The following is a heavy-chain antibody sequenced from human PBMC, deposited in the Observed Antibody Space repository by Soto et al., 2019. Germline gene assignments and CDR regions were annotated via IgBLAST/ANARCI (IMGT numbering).Heavy chain of an antibody. V-gene: IGHV3-33*03. CDR2: IWYDGSNK. CDR3: AIDPSYCGGDCYPYYYGMDV. J-gene: IGHJ6*02. CDR1: GFTFSSYG. Sequence: QPGGSLRLSCAASGFTFSSYGMHWVRQAPGKGLEWVAVIWYDGSNKYYADSVKGRFTISRDNAKNTLYLQMNSLRAEDTAVYYCAIDPSYCGGDCYPYYYGMDVWGQGTTVTVSS. D-gene: IGHD2-21*02.